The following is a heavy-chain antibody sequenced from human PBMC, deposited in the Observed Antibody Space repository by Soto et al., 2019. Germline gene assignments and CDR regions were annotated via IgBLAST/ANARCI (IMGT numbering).Heavy chain of an antibody. CDR3: AKDREEGDGYNFEFYYYGMDV. J-gene: IGHJ6*02. D-gene: IGHD5-12*01. Sequence: GESLKISCAASGFTFSSYAMSWVRQAPGKGLEWVSAISGSGGSTYYADSVKGRFTISRDNSKNTLYLQMNSLRAEDTAVYYCAKDREEGDGYNFEFYYYGMDVWGQGTTVTVSS. CDR2: ISGSGGST. CDR1: GFTFSSYA. V-gene: IGHV3-23*01.